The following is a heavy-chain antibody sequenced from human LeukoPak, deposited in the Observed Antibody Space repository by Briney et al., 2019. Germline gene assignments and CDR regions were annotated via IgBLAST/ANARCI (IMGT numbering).Heavy chain of an antibody. CDR1: GGSIRRYY. J-gene: IGHJ1*01. V-gene: IGHV4-59*01. CDR2: IYYSGST. Sequence: SETLSLTCTVSGGSIRRYYWSWIRQPPGKGLEWIGYIYYSGSTNYNPSFKSRVTISVDTSKKQFSLNLSSVTAADTAVYYCARMVVAATQRYFQHWGQGTLVTVSS. CDR3: ARMVVAATQRYFQH. D-gene: IGHD2-15*01.